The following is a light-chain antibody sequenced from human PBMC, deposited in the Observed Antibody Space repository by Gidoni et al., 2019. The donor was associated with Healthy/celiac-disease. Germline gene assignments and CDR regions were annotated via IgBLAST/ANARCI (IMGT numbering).Light chain of an antibody. CDR2: GAS. Sequence: EIVMTQSPATLSVSPGERATLSCRASQSVSNNLALYQQKPGQAPRLLIYGASTRATGIPARFSGSGSGTEFTLTISSLQSEDFAFYYCQQYNNWPPTWTFGQGTKVEIK. J-gene: IGKJ1*01. CDR1: QSVSNN. V-gene: IGKV3-15*01. CDR3: QQYNNWPPTWT.